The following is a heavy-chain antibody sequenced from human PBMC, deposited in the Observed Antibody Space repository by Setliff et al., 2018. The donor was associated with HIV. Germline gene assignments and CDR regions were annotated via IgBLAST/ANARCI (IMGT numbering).Heavy chain of an antibody. V-gene: IGHV4-34*01. J-gene: IGHJ4*02. D-gene: IGHD6-25*01. Sequence: SETLSLTCAVYGGSFSGYYWSWIRQPPGRGLEWVGEIHPSGTAYYNPSLLSRVTISVDTSKNSFSLRLTSVTAADTATYYCARGGDSAKQGYWGQGALVTVSS. CDR2: IHPSGTA. CDR3: ARGGDSAKQGY. CDR1: GGSFSGYY.